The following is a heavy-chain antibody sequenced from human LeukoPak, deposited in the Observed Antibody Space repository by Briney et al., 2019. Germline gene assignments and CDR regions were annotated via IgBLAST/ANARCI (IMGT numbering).Heavy chain of an antibody. V-gene: IGHV3-23*01. CDR1: GFTFSSYA. D-gene: IGHD6-13*01. Sequence: PGGPLRLSCAASGFTFSSYAMSWVRQAPGKGLEWVSAISGSGGSTYYADSVKGRFTISRDNSKNTLYLQMNSLRAEDTAVYYCASTSYSSTRRYYYYYGMDVWGQGTTVTVSS. J-gene: IGHJ6*02. CDR2: ISGSGGST. CDR3: ASTSYSSTRRYYYYYGMDV.